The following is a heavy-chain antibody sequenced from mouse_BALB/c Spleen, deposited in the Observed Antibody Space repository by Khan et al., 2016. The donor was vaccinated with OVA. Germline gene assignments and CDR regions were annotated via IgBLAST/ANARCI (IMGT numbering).Heavy chain of an antibody. D-gene: IGHD2-1*01. V-gene: IGHV1-5*01. CDR2: IYPGNSDT. CDR3: TRNGFGNYESWDY. CDR1: GYTFTSYW. Sequence: VQLKQSGTVLARPGASVKMSCKASGYTFTSYWMHWVKQRPGQGLEWIGAIYPGNSDTNYNQKIKGKAKLTAVTSTSTAYMELNSLTTEDSAVYYCTRNGFGNYESWDYWGQGTTLTVSS. J-gene: IGHJ2*01.